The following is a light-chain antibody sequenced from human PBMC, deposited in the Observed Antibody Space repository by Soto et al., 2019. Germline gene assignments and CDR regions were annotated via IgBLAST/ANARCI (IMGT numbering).Light chain of an antibody. CDR3: SSHTSSSTLV. CDR2: EVS. J-gene: IGLJ1*01. CDR1: SSDVGGYNY. V-gene: IGLV2-14*01. Sequence: YVLTQPASVSGSPGQSITISCTGTSSDVGGYNYVSWYQQHPGKAPKLMIYEVSNRPSGVSNSFSGPKSGNTASLTISGLQAEDEADYYCSSHTSSSTLVFRTVTTVTVL.